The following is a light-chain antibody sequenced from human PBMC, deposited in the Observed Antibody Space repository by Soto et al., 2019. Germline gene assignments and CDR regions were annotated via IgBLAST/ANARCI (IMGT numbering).Light chain of an antibody. V-gene: IGLV2-23*03. CDR2: EGT. Sequence: QSALTQPASVSGSPGQSITISCTGTSSDVGYYNLVSWYQQHPGNAPKLIIYEGTSRPSGGSNLFYCSKYGNTASLAISVLQAEDEADYYCCSYAGSPTFVVFGGGTKLTVL. CDR1: SSDVGYYNL. J-gene: IGLJ2*01. CDR3: CSYAGSPTFVV.